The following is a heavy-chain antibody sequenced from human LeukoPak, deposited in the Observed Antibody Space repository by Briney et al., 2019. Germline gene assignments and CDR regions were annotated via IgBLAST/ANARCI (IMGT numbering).Heavy chain of an antibody. J-gene: IGHJ4*02. D-gene: IGHD3-9*01. CDR1: GSTFSIYS. CDR3: AKDRRLRYFDWLSGGGFDY. V-gene: IGHV3-21*04. Sequence: AGGSLRLSCAASGSTFSIYSINWVRQAPGKGLEWVSSISSSSSYIYYADSVKGRFTISRDNAKNSVYLQMNSLRAEDTAVYCCAKDRRLRYFDWLSGGGFDYWGQGTLVTVSS. CDR2: ISSSSSYI.